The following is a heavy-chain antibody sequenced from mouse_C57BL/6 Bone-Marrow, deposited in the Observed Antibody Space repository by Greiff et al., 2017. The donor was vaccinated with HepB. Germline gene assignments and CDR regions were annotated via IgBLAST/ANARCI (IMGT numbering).Heavy chain of an antibody. CDR2: IHPSDSDT. J-gene: IGHJ2*01. D-gene: IGHD2-2*01. CDR1: GYTFTSYW. V-gene: IGHV1-74*01. Sequence: QVHVKQPGAELVKPGASVKVSCKASGYTFTSYWMHWVKQRPGQGLEWIGRIHPSDSDTNYNQKFKGKATLTVDKSSSTAYMQLSSLTSEDSAVYYCAIVYGYDEGVDYWGQGTTLTVSS. CDR3: AIVYGYDEGVDY.